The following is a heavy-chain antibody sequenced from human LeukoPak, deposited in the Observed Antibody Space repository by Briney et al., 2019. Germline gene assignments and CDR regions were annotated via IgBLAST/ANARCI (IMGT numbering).Heavy chain of an antibody. Sequence: SETLSLTCTVSGYSISSGYYWGWIRQPPGKGLEWIGSIYYSGSTYYNPSLKSRVTISVDTSKNQFSLKLSSVTAADTAVYYCARDGMVRGVTIFDYWGQGTLVTVSS. V-gene: IGHV4-38-2*02. J-gene: IGHJ4*02. D-gene: IGHD3-10*01. CDR1: GYSISSGYY. CDR2: IYYSGST. CDR3: ARDGMVRGVTIFDY.